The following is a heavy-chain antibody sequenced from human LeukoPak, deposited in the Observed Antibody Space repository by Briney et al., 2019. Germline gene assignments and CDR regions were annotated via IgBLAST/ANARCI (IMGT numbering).Heavy chain of an antibody. CDR2: IKSKTDGGTT. D-gene: IGHD3-3*01. J-gene: IGHJ4*02. CDR1: GFTFSSYA. V-gene: IGHV3-15*07. CDR3: TTGGTYYDFWSGYYSGFYFDY. Sequence: GGSLRLSCAASGFTFSSYAMNWVRQAPGKGLEWVGRIKSKTDGGTTDYAAPVKGRFTISRDDSKNTLYLQMNSLKTEDTAVYYCTTGGTYYDFWSGYYSGFYFDYWGQGTLVTVSS.